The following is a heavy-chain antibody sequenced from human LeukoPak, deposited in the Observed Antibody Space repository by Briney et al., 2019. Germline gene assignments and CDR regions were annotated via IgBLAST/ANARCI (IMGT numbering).Heavy chain of an antibody. V-gene: IGHV3-30*18. CDR2: ISYDGSNK. D-gene: IGHD6-13*01. J-gene: IGHJ4*02. CDR3: AKDRGSSSSASDY. CDR1: GFTFSSYG. Sequence: GGSLRLSCAASGFTFSSYGMHWVRQAPGKGLEWVAVISYDGSNKYYAASVKGRFTISRDNSKNTLYLQMNSLRAEDTAVYYCAKDRGSSSSASDYWGQGTLVTVSS.